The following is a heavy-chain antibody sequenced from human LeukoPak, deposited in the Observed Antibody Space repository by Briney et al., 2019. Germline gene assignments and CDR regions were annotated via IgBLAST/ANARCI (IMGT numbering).Heavy chain of an antibody. Sequence: PGKSLRLSCAASGFTFSSYAMHWVRQAPGKGLEWVAVISYDGSNKYYADSVKGRFTISRDNSKNTLYLQMNSLRAEDTAVYYCARRERLGYSYGRGTLDIWGQGTMVTVSS. CDR2: ISYDGSNK. CDR3: ARRERLGYSYGRGTLDI. J-gene: IGHJ3*02. CDR1: GFTFSSYA. V-gene: IGHV3-30-3*01. D-gene: IGHD5-18*01.